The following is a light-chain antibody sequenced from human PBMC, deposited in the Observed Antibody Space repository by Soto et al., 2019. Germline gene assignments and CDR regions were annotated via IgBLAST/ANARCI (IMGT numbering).Light chain of an antibody. J-gene: IGKJ2*01. CDR1: QSVSSSY. Sequence: EIVLTQSPGTLSLSPGERATLSCRASQSVSSSYLAWYQQKPGQAPRLLLYGASSRASGIPDRFSVSGSGTDFTLTISRLEPEDFAVYYCQQYGSSPGYTFGQGPKLEIK. CDR3: QQYGSSPGYT. V-gene: IGKV3-20*01. CDR2: GAS.